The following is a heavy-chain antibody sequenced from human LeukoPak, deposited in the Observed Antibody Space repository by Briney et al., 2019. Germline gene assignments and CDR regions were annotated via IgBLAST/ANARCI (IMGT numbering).Heavy chain of an antibody. D-gene: IGHD5-18*01. CDR1: GGSFSGYY. CDR2: INHSGST. J-gene: IGHJ4*02. V-gene: IGHV4-34*01. CDR3: ARDGGYGHYDY. Sequence: PSETLSLTCAVYGGSFSGYYWSWIRQPPGKGLEWIGEINHSGSTNYNPSLKSRVTISVDTSKNQFSLKLSSVTAADTAVYYCARDGGYGHYDYWGRGTLVTVSS.